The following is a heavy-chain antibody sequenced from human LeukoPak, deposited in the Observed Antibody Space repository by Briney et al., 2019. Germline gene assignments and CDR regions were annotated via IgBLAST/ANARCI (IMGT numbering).Heavy chain of an antibody. CDR2: IRPSGDST. CDR3: AGSDTIGYLPREWDYWYFDL. CDR1: GFTFSSYG. V-gene: IGHV3-23*01. J-gene: IGHJ2*01. Sequence: PGGSLRLSCAASGFTFSSYGMSWVRQAPGRGLEWVSSIRPSGDSTYYGDSVKGRFTISRDNAKNSLYLQMNSLRAEDTAVYYCAGSDTIGYLPREWDYWYFDLWGRGTLVTVSS. D-gene: IGHD3-22*01.